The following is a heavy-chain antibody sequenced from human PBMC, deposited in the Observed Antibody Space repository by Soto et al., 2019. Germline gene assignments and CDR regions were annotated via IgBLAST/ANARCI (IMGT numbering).Heavy chain of an antibody. CDR2: INPNSGGT. V-gene: IGHV1-2*04. Sequence: QVQLVQSGAEVKKPGASVKVSCKASGYTFTGYYMHWVRQAPGQGLEWMGWINPNSGGTNYAQKFQGWVTMTRDSAIITAYMELSRVRSDDTAVYYCAREARLGDCSSTSCYAAAFDIWGQGTMVTVSS. J-gene: IGHJ3*02. D-gene: IGHD2-2*01. CDR3: AREARLGDCSSTSCYAAAFDI. CDR1: GYTFTGYY.